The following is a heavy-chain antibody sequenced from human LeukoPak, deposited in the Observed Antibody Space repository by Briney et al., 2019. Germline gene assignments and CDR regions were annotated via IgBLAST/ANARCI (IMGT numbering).Heavy chain of an antibody. CDR2: ISYDGSNK. Sequence: PGRSLRLSCAASGFTFSSYGMHWVRQAPGKGLEWVAVISYDGSNKYYADSVKGRFTISRDNSKNTLYLQMNSLRAEDTAVYYCAKDLVSYTMLRGVTPGNPGYWGQGTLVTVSS. CDR3: AKDLVSYTMLRGVTPGNPGY. J-gene: IGHJ4*02. D-gene: IGHD3-10*01. CDR1: GFTFSSYG. V-gene: IGHV3-30*18.